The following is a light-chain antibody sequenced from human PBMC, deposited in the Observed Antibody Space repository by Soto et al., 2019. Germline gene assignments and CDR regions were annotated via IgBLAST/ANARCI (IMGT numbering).Light chain of an antibody. V-gene: IGLV2-14*01. CDR1: SRDVGGYNY. J-gene: IGLJ2*01. Sequence: QSALTQPASVSGSPGQSITISCTGTSRDVGGYNYVSWYQQHPGKATKLMIYEVSNRPSGVSNRFSCSKSGNTASLTISGLQADDDDDYYCSSYTSSSTLVFGGGTKLTV. CDR3: SSYTSSSTLV. CDR2: EVS.